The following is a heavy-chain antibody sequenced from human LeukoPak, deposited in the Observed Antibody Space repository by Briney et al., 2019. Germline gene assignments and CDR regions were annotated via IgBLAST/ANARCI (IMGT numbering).Heavy chain of an antibody. J-gene: IGHJ4*02. CDR3: ARGNYDILTGYSGDYFDY. D-gene: IGHD3-9*01. V-gene: IGHV3-48*03. CDR1: GFTFRNYE. Sequence: GGSLRLSCAGSGFTFRNYEMSWVRQAPGKGLEWVSHISRDGSTVYYRDSVKGRFTISRDNAKNSLYLQMNSLRAEDTAVYYCARGNYDILTGYSGDYFDYWGQGTLVTVSS. CDR2: ISRDGSTV.